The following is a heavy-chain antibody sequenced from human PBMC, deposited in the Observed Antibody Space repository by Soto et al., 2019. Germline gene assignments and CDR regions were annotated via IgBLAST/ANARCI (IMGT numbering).Heavy chain of an antibody. J-gene: IGHJ3*02. V-gene: IGHV3-74*01. Sequence: GGSLRLSCAASGFTFSSNWMHWVRQAPGKGLVWVSRINSDGSITNYADSVKGRFTISRDNAKNTLYLQMRSLRAEDTALYYCAKDTYYDILTGPVGAFDIWGQGTMVTVSS. CDR1: GFTFSSNW. D-gene: IGHD3-9*01. CDR2: INSDGSIT. CDR3: AKDTYYDILTGPVGAFDI.